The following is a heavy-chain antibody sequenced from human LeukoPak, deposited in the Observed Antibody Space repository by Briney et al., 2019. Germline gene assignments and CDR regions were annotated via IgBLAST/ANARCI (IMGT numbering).Heavy chain of an antibody. Sequence: ASVKVSCKASGYTFTGYYMHWVRQAPGQGLEWMGWINPNSGGTNYAQKFQGRVTMTRDTSISTAYMELSRLRSDDTAVYYCARVYRVVGAVDAFDTWGQGTMVTVSS. D-gene: IGHD1-26*01. CDR2: INPNSGGT. CDR3: ARVYRVVGAVDAFDT. J-gene: IGHJ3*02. CDR1: GYTFTGYY. V-gene: IGHV1-2*02.